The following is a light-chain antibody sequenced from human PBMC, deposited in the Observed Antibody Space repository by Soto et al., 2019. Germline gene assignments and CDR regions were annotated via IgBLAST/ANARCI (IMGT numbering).Light chain of an antibody. CDR1: QSVSVNS. V-gene: IGKV3-20*01. J-gene: IGKJ1*01. CDR3: QHYNSYSEA. Sequence: EILFTQSPGTLSLSPGERATLSCRASQSVSVNSLAWYQQKGGQARRLLIYDASNRDTGIPARFSGSGSGTDFTLTISRLQPDDFETYYCQHYNSYSEAFGQGTKVDIK. CDR2: DAS.